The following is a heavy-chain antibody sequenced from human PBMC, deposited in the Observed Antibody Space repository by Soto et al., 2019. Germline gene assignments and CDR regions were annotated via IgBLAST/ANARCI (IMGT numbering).Heavy chain of an antibody. CDR1: GGPFSRYA. CDR3: ATCRGAPTWFDP. CDR2: IAPFSATA. J-gene: IGHJ5*02. Sequence: QVQLVQSGAEVKQPGSSVKVSCKASGGPFSRYAFTWVRQAPGQGLEWMGGIAPFSATADYAQKFQGRVTITADESTSTAYLELSSLGSEDTAVYFCATCRGAPTWFDPWGQGTLVIVSS. V-gene: IGHV1-69*12. D-gene: IGHD1-26*01.